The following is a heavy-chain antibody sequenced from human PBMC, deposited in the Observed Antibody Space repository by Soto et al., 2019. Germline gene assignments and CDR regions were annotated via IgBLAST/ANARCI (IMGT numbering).Heavy chain of an antibody. V-gene: IGHV4-34*01. CDR3: ARVGGSYAPIRSWYFQH. J-gene: IGHJ1*01. Sequence: QVQLQQWGAGLLKPSETLSLTCAVYGGSFSGYYWSWIRQPPGKGLEWIGEINHSGSTNYNPSLKSRLTISVDTSKNQFSLKLSSVTAADTAVYYCARVGGSYAPIRSWYFQHWGQGTLVTVSS. CDR1: GGSFSGYY. CDR2: INHSGST. D-gene: IGHD1-26*01.